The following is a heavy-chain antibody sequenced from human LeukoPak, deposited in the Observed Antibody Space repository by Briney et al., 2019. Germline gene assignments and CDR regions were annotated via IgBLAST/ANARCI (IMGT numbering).Heavy chain of an antibody. D-gene: IGHD6-19*01. CDR3: ARGAGKGNWFDP. J-gene: IGHJ5*02. CDR1: GGSISSYY. V-gene: IGHV4-59*01. Sequence: SETLSLTCTVSGGSISSYYWSWIRQPPGKGLEWIGYIYYSGSTNYNPSLKSRVTISVDTSKNQFSLKLSSVTAADTAAYYCARGAGKGNWFDPWGQGTLVTVSS. CDR2: IYYSGST.